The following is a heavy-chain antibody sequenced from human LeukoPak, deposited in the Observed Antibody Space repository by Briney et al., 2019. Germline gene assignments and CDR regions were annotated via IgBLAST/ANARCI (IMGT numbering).Heavy chain of an antibody. CDR2: MGGSGTSI. D-gene: IGHD7-27*01. CDR3: AREEPGDLGQAFHY. J-gene: IGHJ4*02. CDR1: GGSISSSS. V-gene: IGHV3-21*01. Sequence: PSETLSLTCTVSGGSISSSSYYWGWIRQPPGKGLEWVSSMGGSGTSIYYADSVKGRFTISRDNAKNSLYLQMNSLRVDDTAVYYCAREEPGDLGQAFHYWGQGTLVTVSS.